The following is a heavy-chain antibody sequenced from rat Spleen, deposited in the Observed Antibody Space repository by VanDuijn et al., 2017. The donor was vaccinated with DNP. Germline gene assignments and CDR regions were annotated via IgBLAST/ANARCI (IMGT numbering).Heavy chain of an antibody. Sequence: EVQLVESGGGLVQPGRSLKLSCAASGFTFSDYYMAWVRQAPTKGLEWVAYISVGGGNTYYRDSVKGRFTISRDNAENTQYLQMDSLRSEDTATYYCATHDWDYWGQGVMVTVSS. CDR2: ISVGGGNT. CDR3: ATHDWDY. J-gene: IGHJ2*01. CDR1: GFTFSDYY. D-gene: IGHD1-7*01. V-gene: IGHV5S13*01.